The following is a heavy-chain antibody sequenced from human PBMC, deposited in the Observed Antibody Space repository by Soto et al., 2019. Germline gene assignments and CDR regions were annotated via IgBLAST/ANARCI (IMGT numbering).Heavy chain of an antibody. CDR3: ATAEVDY. J-gene: IGHJ4*02. V-gene: IGHV3-74*01. Sequence: GGSLRLSCAVPGFTFAKHWMHWVRQAPGKGLEWVSRMNSDGSTTDYADSVKGRFTVSRDNAKNTLYLQMNSLRAEDTAVYYCATAEVDYWGPGTLVTVSS. CDR2: MNSDGSTT. CDR1: GFTFAKHW.